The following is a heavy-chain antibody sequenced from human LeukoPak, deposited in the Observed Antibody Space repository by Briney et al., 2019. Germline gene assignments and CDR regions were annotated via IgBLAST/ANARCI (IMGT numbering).Heavy chain of an antibody. J-gene: IGHJ4*02. V-gene: IGHV3-23*01. Sequence: GGSLRLSCSASGFTFSNYAMSWVRQAPGKGLEWVSAISGSGGSTYYADSVKGRFTISRDNSKNTLYLQMNSLRAEDTAVYYCAKDHRRQQLVPYYFDYWGQGTLVTVSS. CDR2: ISGSGGST. CDR3: AKDHRRQQLVPYYFDY. D-gene: IGHD6-13*01. CDR1: GFTFSNYA.